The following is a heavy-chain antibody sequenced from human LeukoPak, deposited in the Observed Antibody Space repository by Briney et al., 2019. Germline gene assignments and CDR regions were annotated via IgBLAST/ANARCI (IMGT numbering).Heavy chain of an antibody. D-gene: IGHD4-17*01. CDR3: ATRYGDYAWDFDY. CDR2: FDPEDGET. Sequence: ASVKVSCKVSGYTLTELSMHWVRQAPGKGLEWMGGFDPEDGETIYAQKFRGRVTMTEDTSTDTAYMELSSLRSEDTAVYYCATRYGDYAWDFDYWGQGTLVTVSS. CDR1: GYTLTELS. V-gene: IGHV1-24*01. J-gene: IGHJ4*02.